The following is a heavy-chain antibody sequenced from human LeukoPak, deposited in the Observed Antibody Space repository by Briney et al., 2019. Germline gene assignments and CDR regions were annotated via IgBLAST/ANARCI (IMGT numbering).Heavy chain of an antibody. CDR2: INPSGGST. CDR3: ARVSRDGYYLFDY. D-gene: IGHD5-24*01. V-gene: IGHV1-46*01. J-gene: IGHJ4*02. CDR1: GGTFSSYA. Sequence: ASVKVSCKASGGTFSSYAISWVRQAPGQGLEWMGRINPSGGSTNYARQFQDRVTMTSDTSTTTVYMELSSLRSEDTAVYFCARVSRDGYYLFDYWGQGTLVTVSS.